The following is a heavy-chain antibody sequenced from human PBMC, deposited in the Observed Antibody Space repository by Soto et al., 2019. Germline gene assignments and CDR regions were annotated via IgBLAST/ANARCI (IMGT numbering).Heavy chain of an antibody. CDR1: GFSLTTSGVA. CDR3: VHRARFGVDLGVFDF. D-gene: IGHD3-3*01. J-gene: IGHJ3*01. CDR2: IYWDDDK. Sequence: QITLKESGPTLVKPTQTLTLTCTFSGFSLTTSGVAVGWIRQPPGKALEWHALIYWDDDKRYSPSLSSRVNTSKVTSKIPVVLTTTNVYPVDTATYYCVHRARFGVDLGVFDFWGQGTMVTASS. V-gene: IGHV2-5*02.